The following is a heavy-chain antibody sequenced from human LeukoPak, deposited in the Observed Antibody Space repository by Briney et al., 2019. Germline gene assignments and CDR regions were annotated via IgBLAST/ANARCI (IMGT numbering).Heavy chain of an antibody. Sequence: GRSLRLSCAASGLTFSSYGMHWVRQAPGKGLEWVAITSYDASNKYYADSVKGRFTISRDNSKKTLYLQMNSLRAEDTAVYYCARDMGYCSGDNCYYFDYWGQGTLVTVSS. J-gene: IGHJ4*02. CDR2: TSYDASNK. V-gene: IGHV3-30*03. CDR3: ARDMGYCSGDNCYYFDY. D-gene: IGHD2-15*01. CDR1: GLTFSSYG.